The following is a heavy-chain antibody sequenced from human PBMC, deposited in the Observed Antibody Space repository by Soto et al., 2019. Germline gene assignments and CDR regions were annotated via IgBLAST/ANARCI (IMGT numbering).Heavy chain of an antibody. CDR1: AASFSKYY. Sequence: SETLSLTXTVSAASFSKYYWSWIRQPPGKGLEWIGYIYFNGNTNYNPSLKRRVTISVDTSKKQISLNLTSVTDADTPVYFCASVTFGGVVLAHWGQGTLVTVSS. D-gene: IGHD3-16*01. CDR3: ASVTFGGVVLAH. J-gene: IGHJ4*02. V-gene: IGHV4-59*13. CDR2: IYFNGNT.